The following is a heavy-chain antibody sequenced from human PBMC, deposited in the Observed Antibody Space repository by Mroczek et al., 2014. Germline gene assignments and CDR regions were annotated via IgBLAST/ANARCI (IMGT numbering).Heavy chain of an antibody. CDR2: INPNSGGT. CDR3: ARGGLDIVVVPAAIYSFDY. Sequence: QVQLVQSGAEVKKPGASVKVSCKASGYTFTGYYMHWVRQAPGQGLEWMGWINPNSGGTNYAQKFQGRVTMTRDTSISTAYMELSRLRSDDTAVYYCARGGLDIVVVPAAIYSFDYWGQGTLVTVSS. CDR1: GYTFTGYY. J-gene: IGHJ4*02. V-gene: IGHV1-2*02. D-gene: IGHD2-2*02.